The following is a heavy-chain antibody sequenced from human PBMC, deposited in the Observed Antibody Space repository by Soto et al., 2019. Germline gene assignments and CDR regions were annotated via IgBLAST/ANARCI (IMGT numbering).Heavy chain of an antibody. CDR2: INSDGSNT. D-gene: IGHD6-13*01. Sequence: WGSLRVSCACSVFTFNIYWMHWVRQAPGKGLVWVSRINSDGSNTIYADSVKGRFTISRDNAKNTLYLQMNSLRAEDTAVYYCATGYSNRRYYFASWGQGTTVTVSS. J-gene: IGHJ4*02. CDR3: ATGYSNRRYYFAS. CDR1: VFTFNIYW. V-gene: IGHV3-74*01.